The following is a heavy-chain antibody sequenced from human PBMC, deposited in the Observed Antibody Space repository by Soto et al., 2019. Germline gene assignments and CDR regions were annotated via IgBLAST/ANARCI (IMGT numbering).Heavy chain of an antibody. V-gene: IGHV3-15*07. CDR2: IKSKTDGGTT. D-gene: IGHD2-2*01. Sequence: TGGALRHSCAASGFTFSNGWMNWVRQAPGKGLEWVGRIKSKTDGGTTDYAAPVKGRFTISRDDSKNTLYLQMTSLKTEDTAVYYCTTAPVLCFSSISCPRSYSDYSGPGTLVTGSS. CDR1: GFTFSNGW. CDR3: TTAPVLCFSSISCPRSYSDY. J-gene: IGHJ4*02.